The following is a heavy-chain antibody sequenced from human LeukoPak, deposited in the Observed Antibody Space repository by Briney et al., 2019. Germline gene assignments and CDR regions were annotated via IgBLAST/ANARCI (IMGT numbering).Heavy chain of an antibody. V-gene: IGHV3-30*03. Sequence: PVRSLRHSCTASGFPFGGYGMHCGRHAPGEGPEWVAARSSDGSKKDYADSVKGRFSISRDKSKNTLYLQMNSLRPEDTAVYYCATEYDNLDDYFDYWGQGTLVIVSS. J-gene: IGHJ4*02. CDR2: RSSDGSKK. D-gene: IGHD1-1*01. CDR3: ATEYDNLDDYFDY. CDR1: GFPFGGYG.